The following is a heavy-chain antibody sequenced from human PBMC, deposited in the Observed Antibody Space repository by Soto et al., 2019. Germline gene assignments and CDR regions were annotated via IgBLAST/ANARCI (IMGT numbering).Heavy chain of an antibody. CDR1: GFAFTSSA. V-gene: IGHV1-58*01. CDR3: AAGPDCSGGSCYLLKGMDV. CDR2: IVVGSGNT. Sequence: ASVKVSCKASGFAFTSSAVQWVRQARGQRLEWIGWIVVGSGNTNYAQKFQERVTITRDMSTSTAYMERSSLRSEDTAVYYCAAGPDCSGGSCYLLKGMDVWGQGTTVTVSS. J-gene: IGHJ6*02. D-gene: IGHD2-15*01.